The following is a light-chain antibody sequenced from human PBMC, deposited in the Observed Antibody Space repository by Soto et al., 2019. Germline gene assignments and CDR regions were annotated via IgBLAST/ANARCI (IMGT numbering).Light chain of an antibody. Sequence: IQMTQYPYSLSASVGDRVTITCRASQSINRYLAWYQQKPGKAPKLLIYAASSLQSGVPSRFSGSGSGTDFTLTISSLQPEDFATYYCLQDYNYPITFCQVTRLEIK. CDR2: AAS. CDR1: QSINRY. J-gene: IGKJ5*01. V-gene: IGKV1-6*01. CDR3: LQDYNYPIT.